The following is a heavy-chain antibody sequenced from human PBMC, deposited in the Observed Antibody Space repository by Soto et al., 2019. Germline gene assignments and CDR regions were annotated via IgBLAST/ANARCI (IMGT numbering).Heavy chain of an antibody. V-gene: IGHV3-66*01. CDR3: VRENYYYGMDV. Sequence: EVQLEESGGTLVQPGGSLRLSCAASGFDASVNYMTWVRQAPGKGLEWVSAINNAYSTFYADSVKGRFTISRDNSKNTVYLQMNCLRVEDTAMYYCVRENYYYGMDVWGQGTAVTVSS. CDR2: INNAYST. CDR1: GFDASVNY. J-gene: IGHJ6*02.